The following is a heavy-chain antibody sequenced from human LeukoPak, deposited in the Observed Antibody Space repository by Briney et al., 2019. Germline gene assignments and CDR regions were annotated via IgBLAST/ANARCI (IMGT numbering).Heavy chain of an antibody. CDR2: IYHSGSTNYT. J-gene: IGHJ4*02. D-gene: IGHD6-13*01. Sequence: PSETLSLTCTVSGGSISNYYWTWVRQPPGQGLEWMGNIYHSGSTNYTNDNPSLKSRVTISMDTSKSQFALKLRFVTAADTAMYYCAREKAAVGTNWGDYFDYWGQGILVTVSS. CDR1: GGSISNYY. CDR3: AREKAAVGTNWGDYFDY. V-gene: IGHV4-59*01.